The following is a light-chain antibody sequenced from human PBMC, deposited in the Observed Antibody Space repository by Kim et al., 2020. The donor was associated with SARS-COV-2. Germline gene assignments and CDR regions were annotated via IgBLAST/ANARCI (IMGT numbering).Light chain of an antibody. CDR3: QQYTTSPPYT. V-gene: IGKV3-20*01. Sequence: SPGERATLSCRASQSVSSSYLAWYQQRPGQAPRLLIYGASSRATGIPDRFSGSGSGTDFTLTISRLEPEDFAVYYCQQYTTSPPYTFGQGTKLEIK. CDR1: QSVSSSY. J-gene: IGKJ2*01. CDR2: GAS.